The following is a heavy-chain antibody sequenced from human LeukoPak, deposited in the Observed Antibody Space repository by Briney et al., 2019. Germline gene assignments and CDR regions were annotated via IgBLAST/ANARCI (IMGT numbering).Heavy chain of an antibody. D-gene: IGHD6-13*01. CDR1: GYTFTSYY. CDR3: AREVAAAGTIDY. Sequence: ASVKVSGKASGYTFTSYYMHWVRQAPGQGLEWMGIINPSGGSTSYAQKFQGRVTMTRDMSTSTVYMELSSLRSEDTAVYYCAREVAAAGTIDYWGQGTLVTVSS. V-gene: IGHV1-46*01. J-gene: IGHJ4*02. CDR2: INPSGGST.